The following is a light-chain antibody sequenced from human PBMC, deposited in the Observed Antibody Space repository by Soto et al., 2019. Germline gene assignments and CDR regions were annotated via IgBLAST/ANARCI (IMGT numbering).Light chain of an antibody. CDR1: RDISTY. CDR2: AAS. V-gene: IGKV1-33*01. Sequence: DIQMTQSPSSLSASVGDRVTITCQASRDISTYLNWYQQKPGKAPKLLIYAASDLETGAPSRFSGSGYGTDFTLTISSLQPEDFATYYCQQYESPLLTFGGRTKVEIK. CDR3: QQYESPLLT. J-gene: IGKJ4*01.